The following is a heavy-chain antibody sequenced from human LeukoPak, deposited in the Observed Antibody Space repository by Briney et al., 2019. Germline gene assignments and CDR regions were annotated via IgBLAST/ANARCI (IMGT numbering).Heavy chain of an antibody. D-gene: IGHD3-22*01. CDR3: ARDPSSSRGYYYRHYNWFDP. Sequence: SVKVSCKASGGTFSSYTISWVRQAPGQGLEWMGRIIPVLGIANYAQKFQGRVTITADKSTSTASMELSSLRSEDTAVYYCARDPSSSRGYYYRHYNWFDPWGQGTLVTVSS. J-gene: IGHJ5*02. CDR1: GGTFSSYT. CDR2: IIPVLGIA. V-gene: IGHV1-69*04.